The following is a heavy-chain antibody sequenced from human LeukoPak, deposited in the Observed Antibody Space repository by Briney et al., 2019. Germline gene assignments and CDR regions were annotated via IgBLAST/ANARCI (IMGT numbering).Heavy chain of an antibody. V-gene: IGHV4-34*01. CDR1: GGSFSGYY. D-gene: IGHD3-10*01. CDR2: INHSGST. Sequence: SETLSLTCAVYGGSFSGYYWSWIRQPPGKGLEWIGEINHSGSTNYNPSLKSRVTISVDTSKNQFSLKLSSVTAADTAAYYCARRPGGMVRGVTNWFDPWGQGTLVTVSS. CDR3: ARRPGGMVRGVTNWFDP. J-gene: IGHJ5*02.